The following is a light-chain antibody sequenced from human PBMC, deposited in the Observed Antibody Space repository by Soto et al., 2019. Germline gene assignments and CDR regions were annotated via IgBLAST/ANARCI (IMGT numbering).Light chain of an antibody. J-gene: IGLJ1*01. V-gene: IGLV1-47*01. Sequence: QSVLTQPPSASETPGQRVSISCSGSGSNIGSNTVHWYQQLPGTAPKLLIYRNNQRPLGVPDRFSGSKSGTSASLAISGLRSGDEADYYCAAWDDSLSGPVFGTGTKVTVL. CDR3: AAWDDSLSGPV. CDR1: GSNIGSNT. CDR2: RNN.